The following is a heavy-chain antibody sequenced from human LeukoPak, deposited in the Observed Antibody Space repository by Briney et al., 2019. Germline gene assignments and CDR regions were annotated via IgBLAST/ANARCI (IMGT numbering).Heavy chain of an antibody. CDR2: IYYSGST. V-gene: IGHV4-59*01. J-gene: IGHJ4*02. Sequence: SETLSLTCTVSGGSISSYYWSWIRQPPGKGLEWIGYIYYSGSTNYNPSLKSRVTISVDTSKNQFSLKLSSVTAADTAVYYCARSSSGGTFFDYWGQGTLVTVSS. CDR1: GGSISSYY. D-gene: IGHD2-15*01. CDR3: ARSSSGGTFFDY.